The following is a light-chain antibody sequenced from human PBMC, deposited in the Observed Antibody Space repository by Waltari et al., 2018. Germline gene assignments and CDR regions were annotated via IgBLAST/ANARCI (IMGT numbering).Light chain of an antibody. V-gene: IGKV3-11*01. J-gene: IGKJ4*01. CDR3: QQRANWPPLT. CDR1: QSVSTF. Sequence: EIVLTQSPATLTLSPGERATLSCRASQSVSTFLAWYQQKPGQAPRLLIYHASNRATGIPARFSGRGSGTNFTLTISDLEPEDFAVYYCQQRANWPPLTVGGGTRVEIK. CDR2: HAS.